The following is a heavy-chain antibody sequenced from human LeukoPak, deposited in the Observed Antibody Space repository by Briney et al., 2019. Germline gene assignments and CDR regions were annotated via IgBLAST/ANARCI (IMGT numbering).Heavy chain of an antibody. Sequence: HGESLQISCKGSGYSFTSYWIGWVRQLPGKGLEWMGIINPGDSDTRYSPSFQGQVTISVDKSISTAYLQWSSLKASDTAMYYCARQSSSWYSFDPWGQGTLVTVSS. CDR3: ARQSSSWYSFDP. D-gene: IGHD6-13*01. CDR1: GYSFTSYW. J-gene: IGHJ5*02. CDR2: INPGDSDT. V-gene: IGHV5-51*01.